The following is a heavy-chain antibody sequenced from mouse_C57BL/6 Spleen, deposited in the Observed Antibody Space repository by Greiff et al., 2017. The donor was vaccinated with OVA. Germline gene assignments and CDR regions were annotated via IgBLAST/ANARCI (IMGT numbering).Heavy chain of an antibody. J-gene: IGHJ4*01. V-gene: IGHV8-2*01. CDR2: WNNDNY. CDR3: WRPTYYGSSYAYAMDY. Sequence: QVTLKVSGPGILQPSQTLSLACTFSGISLSTSGMGLSWLRKPSGKALEWLASIWNNDNYYNPSLKSRLTISKETSNYQVFLKLTSVDTADSATYYGAWRPTYYGSSYAYAMDYWGQGTSVTVSS. D-gene: IGHD1-1*01. CDR1: ISLSTSGMGL.